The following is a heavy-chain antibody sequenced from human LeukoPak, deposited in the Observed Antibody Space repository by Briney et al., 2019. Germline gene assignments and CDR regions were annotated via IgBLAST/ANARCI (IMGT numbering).Heavy chain of an antibody. Sequence: GASVKVSCKASGYTFTSYYTHWVRQAPGQGLEWMGIINPSGGSTSYAQKFQGRVTMTRDTSTSTVYMELSSLRSEDTAVYYCARDHLGYCSSTSCYTKVLYYYYGMDVWGQGTTVTVSS. CDR3: ARDHLGYCSSTSCYTKVLYYYYGMDV. V-gene: IGHV1-46*01. J-gene: IGHJ6*02. CDR2: INPSGGST. D-gene: IGHD2-2*02. CDR1: GYTFTSYY.